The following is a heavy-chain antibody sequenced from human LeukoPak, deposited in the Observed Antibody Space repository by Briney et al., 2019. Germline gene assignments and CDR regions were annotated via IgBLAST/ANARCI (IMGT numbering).Heavy chain of an antibody. D-gene: IGHD1-26*01. Sequence: GGSLRLSCAGSGFNFDDYDMHWVRHPPGKGLEWVSSISSNSGNIAYADSVKGRFTISRDNARNSLYLQMNSLGPEDTALYYCAKALLARKVTSGGNWFDPWGQGTLVTVSS. CDR1: GFNFDDYD. V-gene: IGHV3-9*01. CDR3: AKALLARKVTSGGNWFDP. CDR2: ISSNSGNI. J-gene: IGHJ5*02.